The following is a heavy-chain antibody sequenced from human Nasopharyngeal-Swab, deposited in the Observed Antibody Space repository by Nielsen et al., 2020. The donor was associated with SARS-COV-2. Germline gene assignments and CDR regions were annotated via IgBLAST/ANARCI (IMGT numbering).Heavy chain of an antibody. V-gene: IGHV3-48*03. Sequence: GESLKISCSASGFIFKNYAMNWVRQAPGEGLEWVSYISSSGSTIYYADSVKGRFTISRDNAKNSLYLQMNSLRAEDTAVYYCATSLLLNAFDIWGQGTMVTVSS. CDR3: ATSLLLNAFDI. CDR1: GFIFKNYA. J-gene: IGHJ3*02. D-gene: IGHD2/OR15-2a*01. CDR2: ISSSGSTI.